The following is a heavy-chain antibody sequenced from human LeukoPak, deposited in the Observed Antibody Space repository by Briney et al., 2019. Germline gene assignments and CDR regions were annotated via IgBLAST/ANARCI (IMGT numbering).Heavy chain of an antibody. J-gene: IGHJ4*02. CDR3: ARDGQSTYYYDSSSSDY. CDR2: IWYDGSNK. D-gene: IGHD3-22*01. CDR1: GFIFSNYG. V-gene: IGHV3-33*01. Sequence: GGSLRLSCEASGFIFSNYGMHWARQAPGKGLEWVAVIWYDGSNKYYVDSVKGRFTISRDNSKNTLYLQMNSLRAEDTAVYYCARDGQSTYYYDSSSSDYWGQGTLVTVSS.